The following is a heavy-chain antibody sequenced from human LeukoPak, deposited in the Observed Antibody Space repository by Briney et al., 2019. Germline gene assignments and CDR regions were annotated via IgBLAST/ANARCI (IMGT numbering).Heavy chain of an antibody. CDR1: GFTFSSYG. Sequence: PGGSLRLSCAASGFTFSSYGMHWVRQAPGKGLEWVAFIRYDGSNKYYADSVKGRFTISRDNSKNTLYLQMNSLRAEDTAVYYCARDSYAFDCSSTSCYYGYWGQGTLVTVSS. V-gene: IGHV3-30*02. J-gene: IGHJ4*02. CDR3: ARDSYAFDCSSTSCYYGY. D-gene: IGHD2-2*01. CDR2: IRYDGSNK.